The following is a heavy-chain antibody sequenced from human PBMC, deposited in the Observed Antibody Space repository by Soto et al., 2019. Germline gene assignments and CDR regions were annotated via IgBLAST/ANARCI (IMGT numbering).Heavy chain of an antibody. CDR1: GFTFSSYW. Sequence: GSLRLSCAASGFTFSSYWMSWVRQASGKGLEWVANIKQDGSGKYYVDSVKGRFTISRDNAKNSLYLQMNSLRAEDTAVYYCARGRLRITIFGVVPRNYYYYGMDVWGQGTTVTVSS. CDR3: ARGRLRITIFGVVPRNYYYYGMDV. CDR2: IKQDGSGK. J-gene: IGHJ6*02. D-gene: IGHD3-3*01. V-gene: IGHV3-7*01.